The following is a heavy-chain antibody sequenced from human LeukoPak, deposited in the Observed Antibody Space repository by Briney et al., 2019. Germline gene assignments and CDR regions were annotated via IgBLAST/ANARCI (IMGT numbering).Heavy chain of an antibody. CDR3: VKDHGSGNPGPGAFDI. V-gene: IGHV3-23*01. CDR2: ISGSGGST. Sequence: PGGSLRLSCAASGFTFSSYAMSWVRQAPGKGLEWVSAISGSGGSTYYADSVKGRFTISRDNSKNTLYLQMNSLRAEDTAVYYCVKDHGSGNPGPGAFDIWGQGTMATVSS. D-gene: IGHD3-10*01. J-gene: IGHJ3*02. CDR1: GFTFSSYA.